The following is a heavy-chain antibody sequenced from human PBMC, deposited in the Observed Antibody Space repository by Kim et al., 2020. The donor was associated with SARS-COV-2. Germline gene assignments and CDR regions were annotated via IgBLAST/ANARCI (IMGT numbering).Heavy chain of an antibody. CDR2: IHHTGRT. CDR3: AKDRIMTPAGTHEFDS. Sequence: SETLSLTCTVSGDSISNGYDWGWIRQPPGKGLEWIGNIHHTGRTHYNPSLKSRVSISVDTSRNQFSLNLRPVTAADTAVYYCAKDRIMTPAGTHEFDSWSQGTRVTVAS. D-gene: IGHD6-19*01. CDR1: GDSISNGYD. J-gene: IGHJ4*02. V-gene: IGHV4-38-2*02.